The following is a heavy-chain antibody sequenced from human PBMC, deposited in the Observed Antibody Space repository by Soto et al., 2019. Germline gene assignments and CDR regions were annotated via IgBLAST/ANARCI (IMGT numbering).Heavy chain of an antibody. J-gene: IGHJ4*02. Sequence: SETLSLICSVSGDSISNSRFYWAWIRQPPGAGLEWIGKIYHSGNAYYNPSLKSRVTISVDTSKNQFSLKLTSVTAADTAVYYCARDKITGLFDYWGQGTLVTVSS. CDR1: GDSISNSRFY. D-gene: IGHD2-8*02. V-gene: IGHV4-39*02. CDR3: ARDKITGLFDY. CDR2: IYHSGNA.